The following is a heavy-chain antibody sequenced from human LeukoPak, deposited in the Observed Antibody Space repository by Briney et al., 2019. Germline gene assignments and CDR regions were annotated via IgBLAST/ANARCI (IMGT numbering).Heavy chain of an antibody. CDR3: TRGTGSYYSLGY. V-gene: IGHV3-74*01. CDR2: INSDGSST. Sequence: GGSLRLSCAVSGFTFSSYWMHWVRQAPGKGLVWVSRINSDGSSTIYADSVQGRFTISRDNAKNTLYLQMNSLRAEDTAVYFCTRGTGSYYSLGYWGQGTLVTVSP. CDR1: GFTFSSYW. D-gene: IGHD3-10*01. J-gene: IGHJ4*02.